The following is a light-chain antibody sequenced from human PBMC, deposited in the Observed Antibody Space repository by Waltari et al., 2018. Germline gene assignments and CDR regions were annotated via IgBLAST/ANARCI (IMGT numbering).Light chain of an antibody. CDR1: IGNNY. CDR3: ETWDSSLNAVI. CDR2: ENN. Sequence: QSVLTQPPSVSAAPGQKVTIYCSGTIGNNYVTWYHQLPVTAPKLLIYENNKRPSGIPDRFSGSNSGTSATLGITGLQTGDEGDYYCETWDSSLNAVIFGEGTKLTVL. V-gene: IGLV1-51*02. J-gene: IGLJ2*01.